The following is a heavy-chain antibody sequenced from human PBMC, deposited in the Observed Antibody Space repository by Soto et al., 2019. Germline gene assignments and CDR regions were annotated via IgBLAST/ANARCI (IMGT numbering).Heavy chain of an antibody. CDR1: GFTFSSYS. Sequence: GGSLRLSCAASGFTFSSYSMNWVRQAPGKGLEWVSYISSSSTIYYADSVKGRFTISRDNAKNSLYLQMNSLRDEDTAVYYCARDCLDYDILTGHQRQYYYGMDVWGQGTTVTVSS. J-gene: IGHJ6*02. V-gene: IGHV3-48*02. CDR2: ISSSSTI. D-gene: IGHD3-9*01. CDR3: ARDCLDYDILTGHQRQYYYGMDV.